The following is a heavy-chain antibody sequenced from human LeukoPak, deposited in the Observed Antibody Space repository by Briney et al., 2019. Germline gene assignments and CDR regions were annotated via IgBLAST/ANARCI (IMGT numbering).Heavy chain of an antibody. CDR2: ISGSGGST. V-gene: IGHV3-23*01. J-gene: IGHJ4*02. CDR1: GFTFSSYA. Sequence: GGSLRLSCAASGFTFSSYAMSWVRQAPGKGLEWVSAISGSGGSTYYADSVKGRFTISRDSSKNTLYLQMNSLRAEDTAVYYCAKKVESLKGSFGYWGQGTLVTVSS. D-gene: IGHD1-1*01. CDR3: AKKVESLKGSFGY.